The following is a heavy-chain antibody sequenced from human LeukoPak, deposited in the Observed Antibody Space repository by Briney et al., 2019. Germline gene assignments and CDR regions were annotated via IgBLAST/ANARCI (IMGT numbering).Heavy chain of an antibody. Sequence: GGSLRLSCAASGFTFSXXXXXXVRQAPGKGXXXVSYITSTSSNIYXXDSVKGRFTXSKDNAKNSLYLQMDSLRDEDTAVYYCARDSNWSFDYWGQGTLVTVSS. D-gene: IGHD7-27*01. CDR2: ITSTSSNI. J-gene: IGHJ4*02. V-gene: IGHV3-48*02. CDR3: ARDSNWSFDY. CDR1: GFTFSXXX.